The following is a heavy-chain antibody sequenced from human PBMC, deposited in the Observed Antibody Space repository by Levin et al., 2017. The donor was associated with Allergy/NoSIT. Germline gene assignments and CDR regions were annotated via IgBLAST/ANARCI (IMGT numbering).Heavy chain of an antibody. CDR1: GFTFSSYS. CDR2: ISSSSKYI. V-gene: IGHV3-21*01. J-gene: IGHJ4*02. CDR3: ARFTGDPILVDY. Sequence: ASVKVSCAASGFTFSSYSMSWVRQAPGKGLEWVSSISSSSKYIYYADSVKGRFTISRDNAKNSLYLQMNSLRAEDTAVYYCARFTGDPILVDYWGQGTLVTVSS. D-gene: IGHD7-27*01.